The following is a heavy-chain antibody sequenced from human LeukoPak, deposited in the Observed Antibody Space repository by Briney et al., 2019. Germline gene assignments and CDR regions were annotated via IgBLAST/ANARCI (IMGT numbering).Heavy chain of an antibody. Sequence: PSETLSLTCTVSGYSISSGYYWGWIRQPPGKGLEWIGSIYHSGSTYYNPSLKSRVTISVDRSKNQFSLKLSSVTAADTAVYYCARDGYSSHYFDYWGQGTLVTVSS. CDR2: IYHSGST. V-gene: IGHV4-38-2*02. J-gene: IGHJ4*02. D-gene: IGHD6-13*01. CDR1: GYSISSGYY. CDR3: ARDGYSSHYFDY.